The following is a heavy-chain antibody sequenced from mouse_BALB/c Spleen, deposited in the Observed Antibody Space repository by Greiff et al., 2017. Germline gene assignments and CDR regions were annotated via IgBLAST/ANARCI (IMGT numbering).Heavy chain of an antibody. Sequence: VKLMESGPGLVAPSQSLSITCTVSGFSLTSYGVHWVRQPPGKGLEWLGVIWAGGSTNYNSALMSRLSISKDNSKSQVFLKMNSLQTDDTAMYYCAREGGSIPDWYFDVWGAGTTVTVSS. J-gene: IGHJ1*01. CDR3: AREGGSIPDWYFDV. CDR1: GFSLTSYG. D-gene: IGHD1-1*01. V-gene: IGHV2-9*02. CDR2: IWAGGST.